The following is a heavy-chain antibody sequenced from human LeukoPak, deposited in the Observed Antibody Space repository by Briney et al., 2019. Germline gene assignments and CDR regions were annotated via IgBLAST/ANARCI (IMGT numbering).Heavy chain of an antibody. Sequence: SETLSLTCTVSGGSISSYYWSWIRQPPGKGLEWIGYIYYSGSTNYNPSLKSRVTVSVDTSKNQFSLKLSSVTAADTAVYYCALATYYDFWSGYYYWGQGTLVTVSS. J-gene: IGHJ4*02. V-gene: IGHV4-59*01. CDR1: GGSISSYY. D-gene: IGHD3-3*01. CDR2: IYYSGST. CDR3: ALATYYDFWSGYYY.